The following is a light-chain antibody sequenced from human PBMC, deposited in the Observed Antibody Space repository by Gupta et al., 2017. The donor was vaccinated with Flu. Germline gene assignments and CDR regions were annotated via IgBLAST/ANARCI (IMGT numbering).Light chain of an antibody. Sequence: AIRMTQSPSSFSASTGDRVTITCRARQGISSYLACYQQKPGKAPKLLIYAASTLQSGVPSSFSGSGSGTDFTLTISCLQSEDFATYYCQQYYSYPNSFGQGTKLEIK. J-gene: IGKJ2*03. CDR3: QQYYSYPNS. CDR2: AAS. CDR1: QGISSY. V-gene: IGKV1-8*01.